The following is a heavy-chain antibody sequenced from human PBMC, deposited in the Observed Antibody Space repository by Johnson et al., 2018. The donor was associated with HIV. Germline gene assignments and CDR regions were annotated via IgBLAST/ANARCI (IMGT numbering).Heavy chain of an antibody. J-gene: IGHJ3*02. CDR3: STDHPTAPLFIMNAFDI. D-gene: IGHD3-16*01. Sequence: VQLVESGGGLIQPGGSLRLSCAASGFTVSSNYMSWVRQAPGKGLEWVGRIKSKTDGGTTDYAAPVKGRFTISRDDSKDTLYLEMNSLKTEDTAVYYCSTDHPTAPLFIMNAFDIWGQGTMVTVSS. CDR2: IKSKTDGGTT. CDR1: GFTVSSNY. V-gene: IGHV3-15*01.